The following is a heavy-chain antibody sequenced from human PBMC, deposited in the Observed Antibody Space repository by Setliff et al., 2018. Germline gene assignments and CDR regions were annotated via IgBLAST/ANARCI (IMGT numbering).Heavy chain of an antibody. J-gene: IGHJ4*02. V-gene: IGHV4-31*03. D-gene: IGHD3-22*01. CDR3: ARIEYYYDSSTSKGFDY. CDR1: GGSISSGGYY. CDR2: IYYSGST. Sequence: SETLSLTCTVSGGSISSGGYYWSWIRQHPGKGLEWIGYIYYSGSTYYNPSLRSRVTISVDTSKNQFSLKLSSVTAADTAVYYCARIEYYYDSSTSKGFDYWGQGTLVTVSS.